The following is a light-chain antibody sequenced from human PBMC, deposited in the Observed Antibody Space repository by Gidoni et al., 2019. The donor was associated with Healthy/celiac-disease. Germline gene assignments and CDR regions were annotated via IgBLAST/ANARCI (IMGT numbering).Light chain of an antibody. CDR3: QQYGSSPTT. CDR1: QSVSSSY. V-gene: IGKV3-20*01. CDR2: GAS. J-gene: IGKJ1*01. Sequence: IVLTQSPGTLSLSPGESATLSCRASQSVSSSYLAWYQQTPGQAPRLLIYGASSRATGIPDRFSGSGSGTDFTLTISRLEPEDFAVYYCQQYGSSPTTFXXXTKVEIK.